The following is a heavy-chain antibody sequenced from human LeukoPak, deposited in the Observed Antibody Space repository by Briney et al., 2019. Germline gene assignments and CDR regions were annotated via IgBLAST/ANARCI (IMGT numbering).Heavy chain of an antibody. CDR1: GFTFSGYS. J-gene: IGHJ4*02. D-gene: IGHD6-13*01. V-gene: IGHV3-21*01. CDR2: ISSSSTYI. CDR3: ARVGSSSWYIDY. Sequence: GGSLRLSCAASGFTFSGYSMNWVRQAPGKGLAWVSSISSSSTYIYYADSVKGRFTISRDNAKNSLYLQMNSLRAEDTAVYYCARVGSSSWYIDYWGQGTLVTVSS.